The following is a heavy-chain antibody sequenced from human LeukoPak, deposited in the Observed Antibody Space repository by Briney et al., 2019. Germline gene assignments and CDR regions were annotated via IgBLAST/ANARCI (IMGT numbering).Heavy chain of an antibody. CDR1: GYTFTGYY. D-gene: IGHD4-17*01. V-gene: IGHV1-2*02. Sequence: ASVKVSCKASGYTFTGYYMHWVRQAPGQGLERMGWINPNSGGTNYAQKFQGRVTMTRDTSISTAYMELSRLRSDDTAVYYCASQTGPGDWFDPWGQGTLVTVSS. CDR3: ASQTGPGDWFDP. CDR2: INPNSGGT. J-gene: IGHJ5*02.